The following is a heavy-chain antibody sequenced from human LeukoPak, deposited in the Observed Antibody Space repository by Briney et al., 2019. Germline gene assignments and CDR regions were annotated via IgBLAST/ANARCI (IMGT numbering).Heavy chain of an antibody. V-gene: IGHV4-34*01. Sequence: ASETLSLTCAVYGGSFSGYYWSWIRQPPGKGLEWIGEINHSGSTNYNPSLKSRVTISVDTSKNQFSLKLSSVTAADTAVYYCARHVRWYSSSSHFDYWGQGTLVTVSS. CDR2: INHSGST. CDR1: GGSFSGYY. CDR3: ARHVRWYSSSSHFDY. J-gene: IGHJ4*02. D-gene: IGHD6-13*01.